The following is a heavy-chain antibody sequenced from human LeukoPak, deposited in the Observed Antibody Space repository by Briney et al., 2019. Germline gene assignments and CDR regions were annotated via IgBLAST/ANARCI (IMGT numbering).Heavy chain of an antibody. Sequence: SSQTLSLTCTVSGGSISSGGYYWSWIRQHPGKGLEWIGYIYYSGSTYYNPSLKSRVTISVDTSRNQFSLKLSSVTAADTAVYYCARSRPRGVPMNWFDPWGQGTLVTVSS. CDR3: ARSRPRGVPMNWFDP. J-gene: IGHJ5*02. V-gene: IGHV4-31*03. CDR2: IYYSGST. D-gene: IGHD3-10*01. CDR1: GGSISSGGYY.